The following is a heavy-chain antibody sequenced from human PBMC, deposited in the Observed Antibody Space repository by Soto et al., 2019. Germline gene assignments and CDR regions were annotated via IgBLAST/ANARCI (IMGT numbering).Heavy chain of an antibody. V-gene: IGHV4-39*01. Sequence: SETLSLTCTVSGGSISKSNYYWGWIRQPPGKGLEWIGSIYYSGSTSYNSSLKSRVTISVDTSKNQFSLRLSAVTAADTAVYYCASPTLGAFDIWGQGTMVTISS. CDR3: ASPTLGAFDI. CDR1: GGSISKSNYY. CDR2: IYYSGST. J-gene: IGHJ3*02. D-gene: IGHD3-16*01.